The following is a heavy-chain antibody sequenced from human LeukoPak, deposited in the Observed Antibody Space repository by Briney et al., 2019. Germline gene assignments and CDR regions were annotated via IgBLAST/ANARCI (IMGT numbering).Heavy chain of an antibody. CDR1: GYTFTSYG. V-gene: IGHV1-18*01. CDR2: ISAYNGNT. Sequence: ASVKVSCKASGYTFTSYGISWVRQAPGQGLEWMGWISAYNGNTNYAQKLEGRVTMTTDTSTSTAYMELRSLRSDDTAVYYCARKTLTGDPYYFDYWGQGTLVTVSS. D-gene: IGHD7-27*01. J-gene: IGHJ4*02. CDR3: ARKTLTGDPYYFDY.